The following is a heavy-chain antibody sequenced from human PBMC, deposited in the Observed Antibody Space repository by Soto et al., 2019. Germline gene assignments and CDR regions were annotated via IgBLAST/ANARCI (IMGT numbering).Heavy chain of an antibody. CDR1: GGTFSSHG. CDR2: IMPTFGSA. CDR3: ARARYYDWCFDL. J-gene: IGHJ4*02. D-gene: IGHD3-9*01. V-gene: IGHV1-69*06. Sequence: SVKVSCKASGGTFSSHGIAWVRQVPGQGLEWMGGIMPTFGSATYAPKFQGRVTISADRSTSTAYMELSSLRSEDTAVYFCARARYYDWCFDLWGLGTPVTVSS.